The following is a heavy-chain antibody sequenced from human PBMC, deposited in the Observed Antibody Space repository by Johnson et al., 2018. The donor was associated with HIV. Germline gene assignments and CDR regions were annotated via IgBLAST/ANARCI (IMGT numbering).Heavy chain of an antibody. Sequence: VQLVESGGGVVQPGRSLRLSCAASGFTFSSYAMSWVRQAPGKGLEWVSAISGSGGKSWYADSVKGRFTISRDNSNNTVFLQMNSLRAEDTALYYCAKDRVGHSVGDAFDIWGQGTLVSVSS. CDR2: ISGSGGKS. J-gene: IGHJ3*02. CDR3: AKDRVGHSVGDAFDI. CDR1: GFTFSSYA. V-gene: IGHV3-23*04. D-gene: IGHD1-26*01.